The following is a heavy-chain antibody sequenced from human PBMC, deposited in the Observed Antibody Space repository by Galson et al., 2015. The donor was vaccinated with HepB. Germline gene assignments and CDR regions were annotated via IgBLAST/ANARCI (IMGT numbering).Heavy chain of an antibody. V-gene: IGHV4-39*01. CDR3: PIVVDPYYYGMDV. CDR1: GGSISSSRYY. CDR2: IYYSGST. Sequence: EPLSLTCTVSGGSISSSRYYWGWIRPPPGKGLEWIGRIYYSGSTYYNPSLMSRVTISVDTSKNQFSLKLSSVTAAYTAVYYCPIVVDPYYYGMDVWGQGTTVTVSS. D-gene: IGHD3-22*01. J-gene: IGHJ6*02.